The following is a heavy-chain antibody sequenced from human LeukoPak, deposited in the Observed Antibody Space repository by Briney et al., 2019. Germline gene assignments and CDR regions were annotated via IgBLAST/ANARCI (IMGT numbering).Heavy chain of an antibody. V-gene: IGHV1-2*02. CDR2: TNPNSGGT. CDR3: AREMVPAAIPYYYYMDV. J-gene: IGHJ6*03. CDR1: GYTFTGYY. D-gene: IGHD2-2*01. Sequence: ASVKVSCKASGYTFTGYYMHWVRQAPGQGLEWMGWTNPNSGGTNYAQKFQGRVTMTRDTSISTAYMELSRLRSDDTAVYYCAREMVPAAIPYYYYMDVWGKGTTVTVSS.